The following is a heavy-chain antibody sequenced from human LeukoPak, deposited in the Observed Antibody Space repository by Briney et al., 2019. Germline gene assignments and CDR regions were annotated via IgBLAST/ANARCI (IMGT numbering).Heavy chain of an antibody. CDR3: AKDSAGSGWLYYFDY. J-gene: IGHJ4*02. D-gene: IGHD6-19*01. CDR2: IKQDGSEK. CDR1: GFTFSNYW. V-gene: IGHV3-7*01. Sequence: GGSLRLSCAASGFTFSNYWMSWVRQAPGEGLEWVANIKQDGSEKNYVDSVKGRFTISRDNAKNSLYLQMSSLRAEDTAVYYCAKDSAGSGWLYYFDYWGQGTLVTVSS.